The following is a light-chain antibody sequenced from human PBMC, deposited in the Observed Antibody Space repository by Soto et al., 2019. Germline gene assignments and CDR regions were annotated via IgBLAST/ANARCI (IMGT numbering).Light chain of an antibody. CDR1: QSISINY. CDR3: QQYGSSPRT. CDR2: GSS. V-gene: IGKV3-20*01. Sequence: RSLYPGERATRAFWASQSISINYLAWYQQKPGQPPRLLISGSSIRATGIPKRFSGSASGADFTLTISRLEPEDFAVYYCQQYGSSPRTFGQGTKVDIK. J-gene: IGKJ1*01.